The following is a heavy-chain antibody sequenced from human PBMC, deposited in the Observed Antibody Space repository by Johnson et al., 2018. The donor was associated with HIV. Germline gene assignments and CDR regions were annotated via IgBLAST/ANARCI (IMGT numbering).Heavy chain of an antibody. CDR2: ISYDGSNK. D-gene: IGHD3-3*01. J-gene: IGHJ3*02. CDR3: AKDLRITIFGVVPPHDAFDI. Sequence: VQLVESGGGVVQPGRSLRLSCAASGFTFSSYAMHWVRQAPGKGLEWVAVISYDGSNKYSAESVTGRFPLSRDNSKNTLYLQMNSLSAEDTAVYYFAKDLRITIFGVVPPHDAFDIWGQGTMVTVSS. V-gene: IGHV3-30*04. CDR1: GFTFSSYA.